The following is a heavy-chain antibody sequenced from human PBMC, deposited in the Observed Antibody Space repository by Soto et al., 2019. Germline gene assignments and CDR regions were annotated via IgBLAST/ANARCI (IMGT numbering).Heavy chain of an antibody. Sequence: SETLSLTCTVSGGSISTYYWNWIRQTPGKGLEWIGYIHHSGRTNYNPSLRSRVTMSVDTSKNQFSLKLSSVTAADTAFYYCARLGGYYHSLDTWGQGTLVTVSS. J-gene: IGHJ5*02. CDR2: IHHSGRT. D-gene: IGHD3-22*01. V-gene: IGHV4-59*08. CDR1: GGSISTYY. CDR3: ARLGGYYHSLDT.